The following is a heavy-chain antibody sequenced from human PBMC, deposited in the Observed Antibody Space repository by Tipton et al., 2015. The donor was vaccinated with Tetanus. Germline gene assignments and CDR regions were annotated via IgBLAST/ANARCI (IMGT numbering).Heavy chain of an antibody. CDR1: GGSLRSGDHY. Sequence: TLSLTCTVSGGSLRSGDHYWSWIRQPPGKGLEWLAYISSSGSTNSNYSLKSRITISQDTSKNQFSLRLTSVTAADTAVYYCARDSYYSSRWSFADYWGQGTLVTVSS. D-gene: IGHD3-22*01. V-gene: IGHV4-61*08. J-gene: IGHJ4*02. CDR3: ARDSYYSSRWSFADY. CDR2: ISSSGST.